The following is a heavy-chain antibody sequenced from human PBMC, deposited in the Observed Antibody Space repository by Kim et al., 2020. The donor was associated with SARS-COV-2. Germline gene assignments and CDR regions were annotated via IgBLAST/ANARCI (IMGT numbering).Heavy chain of an antibody. J-gene: IGHJ4*02. CDR3: ASDLETRKSAGSWYLDY. V-gene: IGHV3-48*02. D-gene: IGHD2-15*01. Sequence: KGRVTISRDNAKNSLYLQMNSLRDEDTAVYYCASDLETRKSAGSWYLDYWGQGTLVTVSS.